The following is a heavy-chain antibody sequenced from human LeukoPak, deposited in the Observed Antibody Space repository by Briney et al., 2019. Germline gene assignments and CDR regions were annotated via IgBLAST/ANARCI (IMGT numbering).Heavy chain of an antibody. CDR3: ARGDPLYYDYVWGSYRLSGFDH. J-gene: IGHJ4*02. V-gene: IGHV4-34*01. CDR1: GGSFSGYY. Sequence: SETLSLTCAVYGGSFSGYYWSWIRQPPVKGLEWIGEINHSGSTNYNPSLKSRVTISVDTSKNQFSLNLSSVTAADTAVYYCARGDPLYYDYVWGSYRLSGFDHWAQETLVSVSS. D-gene: IGHD3-16*02. CDR2: INHSGST.